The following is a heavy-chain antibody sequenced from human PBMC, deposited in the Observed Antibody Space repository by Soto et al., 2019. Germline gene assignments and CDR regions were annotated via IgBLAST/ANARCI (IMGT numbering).Heavy chain of an antibody. CDR2: ISTTRTTI. CDR1: GFTFSNYN. CDR3: ARDRVGLDY. Sequence: EVQLVESGGGLVQPGGSRKLSCEASGFTFSNYNMNWVRQAPGKGLEWLAYISTTRTTIYYADSVKGRFTIARDNVKSSLYLYMNSLRDEDTAVYYCARDRVGLDYWVQGTLVTVSS. J-gene: IGHJ4*02. V-gene: IGHV3-48*02. D-gene: IGHD3-16*01.